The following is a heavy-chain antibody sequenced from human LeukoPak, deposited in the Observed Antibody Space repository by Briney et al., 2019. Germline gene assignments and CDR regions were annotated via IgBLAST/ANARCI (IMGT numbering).Heavy chain of an antibody. CDR1: GFTFSSYA. D-gene: IGHD3-22*01. J-gene: IGHJ4*02. CDR3: ARVYYYDSSGYSILGLGADY. CDR2: ISYDGSNK. V-gene: IGHV3-30*04. Sequence: GGSLRLSCAASGFTFSSYAMHWVRQAPGKGLEWVAVISYDGSNKYYAGSVKGRFTISRDNSKNTLYLQMNSLRAEDTAVYYCARVYYYDSSGYSILGLGADYWGQGTLVTVSS.